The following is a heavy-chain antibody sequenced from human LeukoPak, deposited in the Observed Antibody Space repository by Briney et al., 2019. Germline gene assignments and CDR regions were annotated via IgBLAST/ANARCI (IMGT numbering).Heavy chain of an antibody. CDR2: ISFDGSNT. CDR3: VKDRGGSVIQGNWFDS. CDR1: GFGFRTYA. J-gene: IGHJ5*01. Sequence: GGSLRLSCSASGFGFRTYAMHWVRQAPGKGLEHVSAISFDGSNTKYGDSVRGRFTISRDNPTGTLYLQMSSMRVEDTAVYYCVKDRGGSVIQGNWFDSWGQGTLVTVSP. D-gene: IGHD2/OR15-2a*01. V-gene: IGHV3-64D*06.